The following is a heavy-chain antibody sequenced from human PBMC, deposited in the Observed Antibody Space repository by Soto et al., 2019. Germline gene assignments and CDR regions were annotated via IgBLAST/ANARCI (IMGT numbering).Heavy chain of an antibody. J-gene: IGHJ4*02. CDR3: ARVSYDNTGSGYFDY. V-gene: IGHV4-31*03. CDR1: GGSISSGGYY. CDR2: IHYSGST. D-gene: IGHD3-22*01. Sequence: TLSRTCIVSGGSISSGGYYWSWIRQHPGKGLEWIGYIHYSGSTTYNPSLKSRVTISVDTSKNQFSLNLNSVTAADTALYYCARVSYDNTGSGYFDYWGQGTLFTVSS.